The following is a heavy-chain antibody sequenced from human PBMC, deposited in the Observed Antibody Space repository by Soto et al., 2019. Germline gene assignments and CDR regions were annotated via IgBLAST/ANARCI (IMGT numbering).Heavy chain of an antibody. J-gene: IGHJ5*02. V-gene: IGHV2-5*02. CDR3: AHRLQASSNFQNWFDP. CDR1: GFSLTTSGVG. D-gene: IGHD2-2*01. CDR2: IYWDDEK. Sequence: QITLQESGPTLVKPTQTLTLTCTFSGFSLTTSGVGVGWIRQPPGKALEWLALIYWDDEKRYSPSLKSRLTITKDPSKNQVVLTMTNIDPVDTATYYCAHRLQASSNFQNWFDPWGQGTLVTVSS.